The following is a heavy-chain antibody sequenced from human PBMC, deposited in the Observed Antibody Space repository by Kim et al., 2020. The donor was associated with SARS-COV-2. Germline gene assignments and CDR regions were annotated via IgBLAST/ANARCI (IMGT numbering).Heavy chain of an antibody. CDR2: IYYSGST. CDR3: ARVPRAIITFGGVTSRNEVGYYFDY. Sequence: SETLSLTCTVSGGSISSGGYYWSWIRQHPGKGLEWIGYIYYSGSTYYNPSLKSRVTISVDTSKNQFSLKLSSVTAADTAVYYCARVPRAIITFGGVTSRNEVGYYFDYWGQGTLVTVSS. V-gene: IGHV4-31*03. J-gene: IGHJ4*02. D-gene: IGHD3-16*01. CDR1: GGSISSGGYY.